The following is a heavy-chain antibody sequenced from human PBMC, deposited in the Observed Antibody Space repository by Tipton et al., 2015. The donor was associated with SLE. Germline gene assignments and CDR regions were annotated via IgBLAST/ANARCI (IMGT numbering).Heavy chain of an antibody. CDR1: GGAISSSSYY. J-gene: IGHJ4*02. V-gene: IGHV4-39*07. Sequence: TLSLTCTVSGGAISSSSYYWGWIRQPPGKGLEWIGRIYTSGSTNYNPSLKSRVTMSVDTSKNLFSLKLSSVTAADTAVYYCARSPSLAIFGVVFVYWGQGTLVTVSS. CDR3: ARSPSLAIFGVVFVY. CDR2: IYTSGST. D-gene: IGHD3-3*01.